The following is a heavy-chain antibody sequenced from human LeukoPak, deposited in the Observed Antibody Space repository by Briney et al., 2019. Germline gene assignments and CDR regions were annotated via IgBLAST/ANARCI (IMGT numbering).Heavy chain of an antibody. Sequence: GGSLRLSCAASGFTFSSYGMHWVRQAPGKGLEWVAVISYDGSNKYYADSVKGRFTISRDDPKNTLYLQMNSLRAEDTAVYYCARDRGFYYYGIDVWGQGTTVTVS. CDR2: ISYDGSNK. CDR3: ARDRGFYYYGIDV. V-gene: IGHV3-30*03. D-gene: IGHD5-24*01. CDR1: GFTFSSYG. J-gene: IGHJ6*02.